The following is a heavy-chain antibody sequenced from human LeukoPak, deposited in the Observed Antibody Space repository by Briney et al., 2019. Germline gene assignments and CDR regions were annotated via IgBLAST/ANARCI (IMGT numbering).Heavy chain of an antibody. J-gene: IGHJ4*02. CDR3: ARWDSAVTGYY. Sequence: QPGGSLRLSCAATKFTFSDHYMDWVRQAPGKGLEWIGRTRNKANSYTTEYAASVKGRFTISRDDSKNSLYLQMNSLKTEDTAVYYCARWDSAVTGYYWGQGTLVTVSS. D-gene: IGHD3-9*01. CDR2: TRNKANSYTT. V-gene: IGHV3-72*01. CDR1: KFTFSDHY.